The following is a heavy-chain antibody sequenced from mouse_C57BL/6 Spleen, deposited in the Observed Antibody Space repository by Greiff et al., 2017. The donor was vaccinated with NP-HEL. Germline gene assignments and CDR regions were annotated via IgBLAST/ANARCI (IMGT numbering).Heavy chain of an antibody. CDR2: IHPGNSDT. D-gene: IGHD3-3*01. V-gene: IGHV1-5*01. CDR1: GYTFTSYW. Sequence: VQLKESGTVLARPGASVKMSCKTSGYTFTSYWMHWVKQRPGQGLEWIGAIHPGNSDTNYNEKFKSKATLTVDKSSSTAYMQLSSLTSEDSAVYYCARGDQRDYWGQGTTLTVSS. CDR3: ARGDQRDY. J-gene: IGHJ2*01.